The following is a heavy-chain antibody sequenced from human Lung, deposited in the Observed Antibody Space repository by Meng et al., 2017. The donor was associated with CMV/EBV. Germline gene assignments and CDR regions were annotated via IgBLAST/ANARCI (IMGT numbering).Heavy chain of an antibody. J-gene: IGHJ6*02. Sequence: SETLSLTCTVSGGSVSSGSYYWSWIRQPPGKGLEWIGYIYYSGSTNYNPSLKSRVIISVDTSKNQFSLKLSSVTAADTAVYYCARELYDFWSGYYFYYYGMDVWGQGTTVTGSS. CDR3: ARELYDFWSGYYFYYYGMDV. CDR2: IYYSGST. D-gene: IGHD3-3*01. CDR1: GGSVSSGSYY. V-gene: IGHV4-61*01.